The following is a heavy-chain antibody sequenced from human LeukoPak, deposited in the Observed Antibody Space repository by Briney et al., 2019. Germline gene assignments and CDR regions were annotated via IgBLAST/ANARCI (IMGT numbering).Heavy chain of an antibody. V-gene: IGHV3-48*01. CDR1: GFAFSGYS. Sequence: PGGSLRLSCAASGFAFSGYSLNWVRQVPGKGLEWVAHISSSSSNTYHADSVKGRFTISRDNAKNSLYLQMNSLRAENTAVYYCARGQYYDFWSGYHQHAFDIWGQGTMVTVSS. D-gene: IGHD3-3*01. J-gene: IGHJ3*02. CDR2: ISSSSSNT. CDR3: ARGQYYDFWSGYHQHAFDI.